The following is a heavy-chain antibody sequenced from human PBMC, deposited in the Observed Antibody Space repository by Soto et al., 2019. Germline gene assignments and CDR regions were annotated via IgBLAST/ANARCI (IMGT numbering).Heavy chain of an antibody. J-gene: IGHJ6*02. CDR2: IYHSGST. CDR3: ARGEVYYYYGMDV. V-gene: IGHV4-30-2*01. Sequence: SETLSLTCAVSGGSISSGGYSWSWIRQPPGKGLEWIGYIYHSGSTYYNPSLKSRVTISVDRSKNQFSLKLSSVTAADTAVYCCARGEVYYYYGMDVWGQGXTVTVYS. CDR1: GGSISSGGYS.